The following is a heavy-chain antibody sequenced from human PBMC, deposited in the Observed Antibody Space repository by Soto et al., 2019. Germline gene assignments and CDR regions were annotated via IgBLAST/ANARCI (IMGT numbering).Heavy chain of an antibody. J-gene: IGHJ6*02. Sequence: QVQLVESGGGVVQPGRSLRLSCAASGFTFNNYGMHWVRQAPGKGLEWVAVIWNDGNGYYYANSVKGRFTNSRDNSKNTLYLQMSSLRVEDTAVYYCARRQISPPTRGAASARGGMDVWGQGTTVTVSS. CDR2: IWNDGNGY. V-gene: IGHV3-33*01. D-gene: IGHD6-13*01. CDR1: GFTFNNYG. CDR3: ARRQISPPTRGAASARGGMDV.